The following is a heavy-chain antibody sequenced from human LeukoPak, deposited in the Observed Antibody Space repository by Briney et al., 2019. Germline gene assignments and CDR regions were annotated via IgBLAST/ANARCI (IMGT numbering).Heavy chain of an antibody. Sequence: SETLSLTCTVSGGSISSYYWSWIRQPPGKGLEWIGYIYYSGSTNYNPSLKSRVTISVDTSKNQFSLKLSSVTAADTAVYYCAREGKDIVVVPAAMRYYYYMDVWGKGTTVTISS. CDR2: IYYSGST. CDR1: GGSISSYY. D-gene: IGHD2-2*01. J-gene: IGHJ6*03. CDR3: AREGKDIVVVPAAMRYYYYMDV. V-gene: IGHV4-59*01.